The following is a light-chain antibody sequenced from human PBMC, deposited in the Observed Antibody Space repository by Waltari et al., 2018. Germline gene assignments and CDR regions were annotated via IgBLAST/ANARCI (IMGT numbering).Light chain of an antibody. CDR2: DTF. V-gene: IGKV3-11*01. CDR1: QTVQNY. Sequence: EIVLTQSPASLSLSPGERATLSCRASQTVQNYLAWYQQKPGQAPRLLIYDTFARASGIPDRFSGSVSGTDFTLTISSLDPEDFAVYYCQQRKNWPVTFGGGTKVDLK. CDR3: QQRKNWPVT. J-gene: IGKJ4*01.